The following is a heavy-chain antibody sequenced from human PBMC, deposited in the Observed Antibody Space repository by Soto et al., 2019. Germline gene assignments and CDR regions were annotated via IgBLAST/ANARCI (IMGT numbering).Heavy chain of an antibody. V-gene: IGHV1-18*04. J-gene: IGHJ5*02. D-gene: IGHD3-10*01. CDR1: GYTFTSYG. CDR3: ARVMGMVRRVNSSHWLDP. Sequence: ASVKVSCKASGYTFTSYGISWVRQAPGQGLEWMGWISAYNGNTNYAQKLQGRVTMTTDTSTSTAYMELRSLRSDDTAVYYCARVMGMVRRVNSSHWLDPWGQGTLVTVYS. CDR2: ISAYNGNT.